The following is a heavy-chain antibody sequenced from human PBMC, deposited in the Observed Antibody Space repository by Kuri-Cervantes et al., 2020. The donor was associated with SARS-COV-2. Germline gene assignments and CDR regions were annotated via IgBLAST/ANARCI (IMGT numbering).Heavy chain of an antibody. J-gene: IGHJ4*02. CDR1: GYTFASYD. V-gene: IGHV1-2*02. CDR3: ARVEDSGSYPFDY. CDR2: INPNSGGT. D-gene: IGHD1-26*01. Sequence: ASVKVSCKASGYTFASYDISWVRLAPGQGLEWMGWINPNSGGTNYAQKFQGRVTMTRDTSISTAYMELSSLRSEDTAVYYCARVEDSGSYPFDYWGQGTLVTVSS.